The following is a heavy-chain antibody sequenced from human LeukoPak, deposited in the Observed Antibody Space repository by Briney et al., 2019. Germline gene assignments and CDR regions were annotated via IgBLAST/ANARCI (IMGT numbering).Heavy chain of an antibody. CDR2: ISSSSSYI. V-gene: IGHV3-21*01. CDR1: GFTFSSYS. CDR3: ARAVDYYDSSGYYYATTSDY. J-gene: IGHJ4*02. D-gene: IGHD3-22*01. Sequence: GGSLRLSCAASGFTFSSYSMTWVRQAPGKGLEWVSSISSSSSYIYYADSVKGRFTISRDNAKNSLYLQMNSLRAEDTAVYYCARAVDYYDSSGYYYATTSDYWGQGTLVTVSS.